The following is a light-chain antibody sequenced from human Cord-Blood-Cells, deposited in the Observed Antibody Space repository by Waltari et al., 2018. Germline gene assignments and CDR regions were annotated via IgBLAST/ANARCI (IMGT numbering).Light chain of an antibody. CDR2: EVS. CDR3: SSYTSSSTYV. V-gene: IGLV2-14*01. CDR1: SSAVGGYNY. J-gene: IGLJ1*01. Sequence: QSVLTQPASVSGSPGQSITISCTGTSSAVGGYNYVSWYQQHQGKAPKLMIYEVSNRPSGVSNRFSGSKSGNTASLTISGLQAEDEADYYCSSYTSSSTYVFGTGTKVTVL.